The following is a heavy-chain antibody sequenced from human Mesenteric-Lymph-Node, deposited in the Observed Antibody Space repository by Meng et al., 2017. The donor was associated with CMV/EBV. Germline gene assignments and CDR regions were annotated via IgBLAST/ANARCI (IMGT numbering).Heavy chain of an antibody. D-gene: IGHD2-2*01. V-gene: IGHV3-7*01. CDR3: ARDRYCSSTSCYKYYFDS. Sequence: GESLKISCAASGFTFSSYAMSWVRQAPGKGLEWVANINQAGSERYYVDSVKGRFTISRDNAKNSLFLQMNTLRAEDTAVYYCARDRYCSSTSCYKYYFDSWGQGTLVTVSS. CDR2: INQAGSER. CDR1: GFTFSSYA. J-gene: IGHJ4*02.